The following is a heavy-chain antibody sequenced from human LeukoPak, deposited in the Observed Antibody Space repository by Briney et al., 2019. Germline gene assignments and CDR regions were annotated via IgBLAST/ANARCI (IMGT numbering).Heavy chain of an antibody. CDR3: ARVTTVVTRARGASFDY. CDR2: ISYDGSNK. J-gene: IGHJ4*02. D-gene: IGHD4-23*01. Sequence: PGGSLRLSCAASGFTFSSFAMHWVRQAPGKGLEWVAVISYDGSNKYYADSVKGRFTISRDNSKNTLYLQMNSLRAEDTAVYYCARVTTVVTRARGASFDYWGQGTLVTVSS. CDR1: GFTFSSFA. V-gene: IGHV3-30*04.